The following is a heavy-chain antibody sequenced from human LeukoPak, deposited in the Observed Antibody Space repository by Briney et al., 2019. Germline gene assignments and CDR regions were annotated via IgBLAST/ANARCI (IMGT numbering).Heavy chain of an antibody. V-gene: IGHV4-4*07. Sequence: PSETLSLTCTASGGSISTYYWSWIRQPAGKGLEWIGRIYSSGRTNYNPSFRSRVTMSVDTSKNQFSLKLSSVTAADTAVYYCARAEGYCSGGSCYSGWFDPWGQGTLVTVSS. J-gene: IGHJ5*02. CDR2: IYSSGRT. CDR3: ARAEGYCSGGSCYSGWFDP. D-gene: IGHD2-15*01. CDR1: GGSISTYY.